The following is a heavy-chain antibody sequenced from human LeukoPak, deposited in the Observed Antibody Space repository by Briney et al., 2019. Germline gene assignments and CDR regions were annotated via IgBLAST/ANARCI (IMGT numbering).Heavy chain of an antibody. CDR2: ISSSSSYI. V-gene: IGHV3-21*01. D-gene: IGHD2-2*01. CDR1: GFTFSSYS. J-gene: IGHJ6*02. CDR3: ARDPTGLGYCSSTSCVGLRYYYYGMDV. Sequence: GGSLRLSCAASGFTFSSYSMNWVRQAPGKGLEWVSSISSSSSYIYCADSVKGRFTISRDNAKNSLYLQMNSLRAEDTAVYYCARDPTGLGYCSSTSCVGLRYYYYGMDVWGQGTTVTVSS.